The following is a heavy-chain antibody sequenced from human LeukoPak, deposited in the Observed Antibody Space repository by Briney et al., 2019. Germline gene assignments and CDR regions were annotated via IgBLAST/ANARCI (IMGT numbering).Heavy chain of an antibody. Sequence: PGGSLRLSCAASGFTFSSYAMHWVRQAPGKGLEWVAVISYDGSNKYYADSVKGRFTISRDNSKNTLYLQMNSLRAEDTAVYYCARDSSLHEEVAVSDDAFDIWGQGTMVTVSS. D-gene: IGHD6-13*01. CDR1: GFTFSSYA. CDR3: ARDSSLHEEVAVSDDAFDI. J-gene: IGHJ3*02. CDR2: ISYDGSNK. V-gene: IGHV3-30-3*01.